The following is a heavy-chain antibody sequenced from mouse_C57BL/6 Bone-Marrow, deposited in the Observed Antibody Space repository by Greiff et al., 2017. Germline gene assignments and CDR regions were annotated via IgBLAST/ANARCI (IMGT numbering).Heavy chain of an antibody. J-gene: IGHJ4*01. D-gene: IGHD2-3*01. CDR2: IDPNSGGT. CDR1: GYTFTSYW. CDR3: ERSGKDGLHYYARDY. Sequence: VQLQQPGAELVKPGASVKLSCKASGYTFTSYWMHWVKQRPGRGLEWIGRIDPNSGGTKYNEKFKSKATLTVDKPSSTAYMQLSSLTSEYSAVYEGERSGKDGLHYYARDYWGQGTSGTVSS. V-gene: IGHV1-72*01.